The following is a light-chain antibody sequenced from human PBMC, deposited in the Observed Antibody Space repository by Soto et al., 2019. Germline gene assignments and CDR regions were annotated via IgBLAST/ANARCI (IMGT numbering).Light chain of an antibody. Sequence: EIVLTQSPGTRSLSPGERATLSCRASQSVSSSYLAWYQQKPGQAPRLLIYGTSGRATGIPDRFSGSGSGTDFTLTISRLEPEDFAVYYCQQYGSSPPVTFGQGTRLEIK. V-gene: IGKV3-20*01. CDR1: QSVSSSY. CDR2: GTS. J-gene: IGKJ5*01. CDR3: QQYGSSPPVT.